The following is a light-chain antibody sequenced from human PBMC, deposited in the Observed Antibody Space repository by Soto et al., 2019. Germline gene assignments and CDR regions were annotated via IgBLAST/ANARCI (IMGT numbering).Light chain of an antibody. CDR1: QHINSW. Sequence: DIQMTQSPSTLSASVGDRVTITCRASQHINSWLAWYQQKPGKAPKFLIYDASSLESGVPSRFSGSGSGTEFTLPISSLQPDDFATYYCQQYNTYPLTFGGGTKVEIK. CDR2: DAS. J-gene: IGKJ4*01. V-gene: IGKV1-5*01. CDR3: QQYNTYPLT.